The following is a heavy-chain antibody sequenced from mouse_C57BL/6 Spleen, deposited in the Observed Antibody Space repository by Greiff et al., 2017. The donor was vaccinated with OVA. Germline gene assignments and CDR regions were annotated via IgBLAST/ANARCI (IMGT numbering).Heavy chain of an antibody. CDR3: ARSKGYYGLRLYFDV. D-gene: IGHD1-1*01. Sequence: QVQLQQPGTELVKPGASVKLSCKASGYTFTSYWMHWVKQRPGQGLEWIGNINPSNGGTNYNEKFKSKATLTVDKSSSTAYMQLSSLTSEDSAVYYCARSKGYYGLRLYFDVWGTGTTVTVSS. J-gene: IGHJ1*03. CDR1: GYTFTSYW. CDR2: INPSNGGT. V-gene: IGHV1-53*01.